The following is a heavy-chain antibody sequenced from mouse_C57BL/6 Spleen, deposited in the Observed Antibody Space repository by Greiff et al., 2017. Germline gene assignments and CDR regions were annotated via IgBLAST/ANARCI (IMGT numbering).Heavy chain of an antibody. Sequence: EVQLQQSGPELVKPGASVKISCKASGYTFTDYYMHWVKQSHGKSLEWIGDINPNNGGTSYKQKFKGKATLTVDKSSNTAYMELRSLTSEDAAVYYCAISTRAMDYWGQGTSVTVSS. J-gene: IGHJ4*01. CDR3: AISTRAMDY. V-gene: IGHV1-26*01. CDR1: GYTFTDYY. CDR2: INPNNGGT.